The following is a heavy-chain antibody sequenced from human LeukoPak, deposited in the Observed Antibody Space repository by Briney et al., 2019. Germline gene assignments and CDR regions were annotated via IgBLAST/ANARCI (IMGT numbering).Heavy chain of an antibody. D-gene: IGHD6-19*01. CDR2: ISSDGSNN. Sequence: PGGSLRLSCAASGFTFSTYAMHWVRQAPGKGLEWVALISSDGSNNLYADSVKGRFTISRDNSKNTLYLQMNSLRAEDTSVYYCARARGQWPTNWFDPWGQGTLVTASS. V-gene: IGHV3-30-3*01. J-gene: IGHJ5*02. CDR3: ARARGQWPTNWFDP. CDR1: GFTFSTYA.